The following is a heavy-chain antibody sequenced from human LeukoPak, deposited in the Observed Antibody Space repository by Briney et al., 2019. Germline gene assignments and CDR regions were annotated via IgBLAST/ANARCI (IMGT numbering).Heavy chain of an antibody. CDR2: ISSSSSTI. D-gene: IGHD3-3*01. V-gene: IGHV3-48*01. CDR1: GFTFSSYS. Sequence: GGSLRLSCAASGFTFSSYSMNWVRLAPGKGLELVSYISSSSSTIYYADSVKSRFTISRDNAKNSLYLQMNSLRAEDTAVYYCVRGSYYDFWSGYYYFDDWGQGTLVTVSS. J-gene: IGHJ4*02. CDR3: VRGSYYDFWSGYYYFDD.